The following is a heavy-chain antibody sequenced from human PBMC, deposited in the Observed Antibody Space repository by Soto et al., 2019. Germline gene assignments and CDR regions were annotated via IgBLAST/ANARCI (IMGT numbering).Heavy chain of an antibody. D-gene: IGHD3-22*01. CDR3: ARASLSSGYYDY. CDR1: GGTFSSYT. CDR2: IIPILGIA. J-gene: IGHJ4*02. Sequence: QVQLVQSGAEVKKPGSSVKVSCKASGGTFSSYTISWVRQAPGQGLEWMGRIIPILGIANYAQKFQGRVTITAEKSTSTAYMELSSLRSEDTAVYYCARASLSSGYYDYWGQGTLVTVSS. V-gene: IGHV1-69*02.